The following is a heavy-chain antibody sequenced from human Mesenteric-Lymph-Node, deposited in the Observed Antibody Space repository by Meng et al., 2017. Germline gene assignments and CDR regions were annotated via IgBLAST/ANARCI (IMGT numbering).Heavy chain of an antibody. CDR2: TYSSLST. Sequence: GESLKISCAASGFTVSSKYIIWVRQAPGKGLEWVSVTYSSLSTYYVDSVKGRFTIFRDDSKNALYLQMKNLGVEDTAVYFCARGLTSNNAFDIWGQGTVVTVSS. J-gene: IGHJ3*02. CDR1: GFTVSSKY. D-gene: IGHD4-11*01. V-gene: IGHV3-53*01. CDR3: ARGLTSNNAFDI.